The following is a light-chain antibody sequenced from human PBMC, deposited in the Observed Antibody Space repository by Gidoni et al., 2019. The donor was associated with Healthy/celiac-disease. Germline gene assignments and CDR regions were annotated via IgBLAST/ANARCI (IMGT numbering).Light chain of an antibody. Sequence: DLVLTQSPDPLAVSLGERATINCKSSQSVLYSSNNKNYLAWYQQKPGQPPKLLIYWASTRESGVPDRFSGSGSGTDFTLTISSLQAEDVAVYYCQQYYSTPCSFXXXTKLEIK. V-gene: IGKV4-1*01. J-gene: IGKJ2*04. CDR2: WAS. CDR3: QQYYSTPCS. CDR1: QSVLYSSNNKNY.